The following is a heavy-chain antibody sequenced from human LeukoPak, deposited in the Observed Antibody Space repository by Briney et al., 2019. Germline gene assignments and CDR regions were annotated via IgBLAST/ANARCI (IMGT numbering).Heavy chain of an antibody. CDR2: ISYDGSNK. Sequence: GGSLRLSCAASGFTFSSYAMHWVRQAPGKGLEWVAVISYDGSNKYYADSVKGRFTISRDNSKNTLYLQMNSLRAEDTAVYYCARDPYYYDSSGYYYPYFDYWGQGTLVTVSS. CDR3: ARDPYYYDSSGYYYPYFDY. D-gene: IGHD3-22*01. CDR1: GFTFSSYA. V-gene: IGHV3-30*04. J-gene: IGHJ4*02.